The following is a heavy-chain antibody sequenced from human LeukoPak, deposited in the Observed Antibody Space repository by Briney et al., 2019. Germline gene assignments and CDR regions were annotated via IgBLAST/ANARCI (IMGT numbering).Heavy chain of an antibody. CDR1: GFTFSNAW. CDR3: TTYVAVAGTRHFDS. V-gene: IGHV3-15*01. D-gene: IGHD6-19*01. CDR2: IRSKTDGGTT. Sequence: GGSLRLSCAASGFTFSNAWMSWVRQAPGKGLEWIGRIRSKTDGGTTDYAAPVKDRFTISRDDSKNTLFLQINSLKTDDTAVYYCTTYVAVAGTRHFDSWGQGALVTVSS. J-gene: IGHJ4*02.